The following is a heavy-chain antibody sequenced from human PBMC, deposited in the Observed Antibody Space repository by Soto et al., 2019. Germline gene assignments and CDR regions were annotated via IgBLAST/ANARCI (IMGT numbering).Heavy chain of an antibody. J-gene: IGHJ4*02. CDR2: IRGDGVKT. CDR3: AREYYGLLTGYYTDY. CDR1: GFPFSSYW. V-gene: IGHV3-74*01. D-gene: IGHD3-9*01. Sequence: VQLVESGGDLVQRGGSLRLSCAASGFPFSSYWMHWVRHTPGKGLDWVARIRGDGVKTYYADSVTGRFTVSRDNAKNTLSLQISGLRAEDTAVYYCAREYYGLLTGYYTDYWGQGTLVSVSS.